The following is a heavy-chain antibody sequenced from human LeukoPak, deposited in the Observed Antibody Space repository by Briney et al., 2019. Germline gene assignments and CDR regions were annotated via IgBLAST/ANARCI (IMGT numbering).Heavy chain of an antibody. Sequence: SETLSLTCTVSGGSISSYYWSWIRQPPGKGLEWIGYICYSGSTNYNPSLKSRVTISVDTSKNQFSLKLSSVTAADTAVYYCARQMYSSSWYESVWFDPWGQGTLVTVSS. CDR1: GGSISSYY. V-gene: IGHV4-59*08. J-gene: IGHJ5*02. CDR2: ICYSGST. CDR3: ARQMYSSSWYESVWFDP. D-gene: IGHD6-13*01.